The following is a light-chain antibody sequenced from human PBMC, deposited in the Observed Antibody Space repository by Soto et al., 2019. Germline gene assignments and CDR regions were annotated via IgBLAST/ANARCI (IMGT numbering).Light chain of an antibody. CDR3: QNTYSSPRT. V-gene: IGKV1-39*01. J-gene: IGKJ1*01. Sequence: DIQMTQSASSLSASVGDTVTITCRASQSITKYLNWYRQKTGKAPELLIYGEATLQSGVPYRFSGSGSGTEFNLTISSLQPEDFATYYCQNTYSSPRTFGQGTKVDIK. CDR1: QSITKY. CDR2: GEA.